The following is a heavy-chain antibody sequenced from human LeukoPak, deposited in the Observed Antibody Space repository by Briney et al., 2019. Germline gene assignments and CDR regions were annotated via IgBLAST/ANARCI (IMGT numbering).Heavy chain of an antibody. CDR1: GFTFSSYA. D-gene: IGHD1-26*01. Sequence: PGGSLRLSCAASGFTFSSYAMSWVRQAPGKGLEWVSAISGSGGSTYYADSVKGRFTISRDNSKNTLYLQMNSLRAEDTAVYYCAKDDRGTTTPYYSDYWGQGTLVTVSS. CDR2: ISGSGGST. V-gene: IGHV3-23*01. CDR3: AKDDRGTTTPYYSDY. J-gene: IGHJ4*02.